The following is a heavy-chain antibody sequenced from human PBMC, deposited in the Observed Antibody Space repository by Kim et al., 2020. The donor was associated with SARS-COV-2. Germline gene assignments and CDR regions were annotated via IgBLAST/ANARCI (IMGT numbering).Heavy chain of an antibody. CDR2: ISGSGGST. J-gene: IGHJ4*02. D-gene: IGHD3-10*01. CDR1: GFTFSSYA. V-gene: IGHV3-23*01. CDR3: AKAITYYYGSGSYLHY. Sequence: GGSLRLSCAASGFTFSSYAMSWVRQAPGKGLEWVSAISGSGGSTYYADSVKGRFTISRDNSKNTLYLQMNSLRAEDTAVYYCAKAITYYYGSGSYLHYWGQGTLVTVSS.